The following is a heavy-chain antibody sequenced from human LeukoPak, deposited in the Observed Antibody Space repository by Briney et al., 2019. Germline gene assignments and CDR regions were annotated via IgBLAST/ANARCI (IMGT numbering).Heavy chain of an antibody. J-gene: IGHJ4*02. D-gene: IGHD2-2*01. CDR3: ARTYCSSTSCYYFDY. Sequence: PSETLSLTCAVYGGSFSGYYWSWIRQPPGKGLEWIGEINHSGSTNYNPSLKSRVTISVDTSKNQFSLKLSSVTAADTAVYYCARTYCSSTSCYYFDYWGQGTLVTVSS. CDR2: INHSGST. CDR1: GGSFSGYY. V-gene: IGHV4-34*01.